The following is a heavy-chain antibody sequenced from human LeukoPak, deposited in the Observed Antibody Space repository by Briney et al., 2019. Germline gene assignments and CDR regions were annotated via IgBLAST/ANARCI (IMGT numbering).Heavy chain of an antibody. Sequence: GGSLRLSCAASGFTFNAFGMNWVRQAPGKGLEWVSYIGTTSGAIYYADSVKGRFTISRDSAKNSLYLQMNSLRAEDTAVYYCAKTLVGSYDFDYWGQGTLVTVSS. CDR3: AKTLVGSYDFDY. V-gene: IGHV3-48*01. J-gene: IGHJ4*02. D-gene: IGHD4/OR15-4a*01. CDR2: IGTTSGAI. CDR1: GFTFNAFG.